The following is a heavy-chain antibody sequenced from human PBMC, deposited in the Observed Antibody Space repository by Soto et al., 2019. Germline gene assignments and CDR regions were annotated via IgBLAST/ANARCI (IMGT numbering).Heavy chain of an antibody. CDR2: IWSDGSDK. CDR1: GFTFSSYG. Sequence: VGSLRLSCAVSGFTFSSYGMHWVRQAPGKGLEWVAVIWSDGSDKYYADSVKGRFTISRDNSKNTLYLQMNSLSAGDTAVYYCARELHGGSYGMDVWGQGTTVTVSS. CDR3: ARELHGGSYGMDV. V-gene: IGHV3-33*01. J-gene: IGHJ6*02.